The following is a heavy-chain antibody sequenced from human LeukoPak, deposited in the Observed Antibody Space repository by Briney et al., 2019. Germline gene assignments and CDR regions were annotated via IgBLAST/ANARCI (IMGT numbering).Heavy chain of an antibody. J-gene: IGHJ5*02. D-gene: IGHD3-10*01. CDR1: GYTFTSYG. V-gene: IGHV1-18*04. Sequence: GASVKVSCKASGYTFTSYGISWVRQAPGQGLEWMGWISAYNGNTNYAQKLQGRVTMTIDTSTSTAYMELRSLRSDDTAVYYCGITRYAGFGDHANWFDPWGQGTLVTVSS. CDR3: GITRYAGFGDHANWFDP. CDR2: ISAYNGNT.